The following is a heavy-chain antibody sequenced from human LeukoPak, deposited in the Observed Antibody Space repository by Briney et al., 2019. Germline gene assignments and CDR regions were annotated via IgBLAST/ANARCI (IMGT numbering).Heavy chain of an antibody. CDR2: INPNSGGT. Sequence: ASVKVSCKASGDTFTHYIINWVRQAPGQGLEWMGWINPNSGGTNYAQKFQGRVTMTRDTSISTAYMELSRLRSDDTAVYYCARSKKSMVRGVMKAFDNWGQGTMVTVSS. CDR3: ARSKKSMVRGVMKAFDN. J-gene: IGHJ3*02. D-gene: IGHD3-10*01. CDR1: GDTFTHYI. V-gene: IGHV1-2*02.